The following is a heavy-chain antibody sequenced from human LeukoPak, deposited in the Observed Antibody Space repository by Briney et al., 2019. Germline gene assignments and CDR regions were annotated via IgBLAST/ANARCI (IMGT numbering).Heavy chain of an antibody. CDR2: IYSGGST. D-gene: IGHD2-2*01. J-gene: IGHJ6*02. CDR1: GVTVSSNY. V-gene: IGHV3-66*01. Sequence: GGSLRLSCAAAGVTVSSNYMRWGGQAPGEGLGWGLVIYSGGSTYYADSVKGRFTISRDNSKNTLYLQMNSLRAEDTAVYYCARDHRVGYYYYGMDVWGQGTTVTVSS. CDR3: ARDHRVGYYYYGMDV.